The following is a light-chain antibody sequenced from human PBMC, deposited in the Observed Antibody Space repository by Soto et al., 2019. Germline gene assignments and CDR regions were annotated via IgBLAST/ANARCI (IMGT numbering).Light chain of an antibody. CDR3: QHYGGSPSWT. CDR2: GAS. V-gene: IGKV3-20*01. Sequence: EIVLTQSPGTLSLSPGERATLSCRASQSVSSNYLNWYQQKPGQAPSLLIYGASSTATGIPDRFSGGGSGTDFTLTISRLEPEDFAVYYCQHYGGSPSWTFGQGTNVEIK. J-gene: IGKJ1*01. CDR1: QSVSSNY.